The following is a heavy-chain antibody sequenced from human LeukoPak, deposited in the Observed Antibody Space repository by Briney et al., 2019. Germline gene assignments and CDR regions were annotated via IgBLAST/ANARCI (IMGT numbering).Heavy chain of an antibody. CDR3: AKDRGSSSWYAFGAFDI. J-gene: IGHJ3*02. CDR2: ISGSGGST. Sequence: GGSLRLSCAASGFTFSSYAMSWVRQAPGKGLEWVSAISGSGGSTYYADSVKGRFTISRDNSKNTLYLQMNSLRAEDTAVYYCAKDRGSSSWYAFGAFDIWGQGTMVTVSS. D-gene: IGHD6-13*01. V-gene: IGHV3-23*01. CDR1: GFTFSSYA.